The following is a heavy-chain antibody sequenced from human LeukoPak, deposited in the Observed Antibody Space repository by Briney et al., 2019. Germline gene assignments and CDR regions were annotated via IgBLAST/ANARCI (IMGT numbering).Heavy chain of an antibody. CDR1: GFNITSN. V-gene: IGHV3-66*01. CDR2: IYSGGFT. Sequence: GGSLRLSCAASGFNITSNMNWVRQAPGKGLEWVAIIYSGGFTYYRDSVKGRFTIYRDNSKNTVYLQMNSLRVEDTAVYYCARDSSSGSSTSDSYYYYMDVWGKGTTVTVSS. D-gene: IGHD2-2*01. J-gene: IGHJ6*03. CDR3: ARDSSSGSSTSDSYYYYMDV.